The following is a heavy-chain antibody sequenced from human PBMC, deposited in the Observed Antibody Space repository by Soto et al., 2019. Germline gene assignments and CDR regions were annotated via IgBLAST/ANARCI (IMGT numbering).Heavy chain of an antibody. D-gene: IGHD5-18*01. CDR1: GGSVSSGNHY. CDR2: VFYSGSD. J-gene: IGHJ4*02. CDR3: ARGRGYGYGIDY. V-gene: IGHV4-61*01. Sequence: QVQLQESGPGLVKPSETLSLTCTVSGGSVSSGNHYWSWIRQPPGKELEFIAYVFYSGSDDCNPSLKGRVEPPIDTTKNELSMNLESVTDADPAVNYCARGRGYGYGIDYRGQGTPVTVSS.